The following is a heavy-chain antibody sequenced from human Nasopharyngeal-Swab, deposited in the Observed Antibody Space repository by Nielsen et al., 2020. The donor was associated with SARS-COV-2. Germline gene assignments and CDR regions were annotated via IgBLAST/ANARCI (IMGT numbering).Heavy chain of an antibody. Sequence: ASVKVSCKVSGYTLTELYMHWVRQAPGKGLEWMGGFDPEDGETINAQKFQGRVTMTEDTSTDTAYMELSSLRSEDTAVYYCATAFSYYGSGSPDYWGQGTLVTVSS. D-gene: IGHD3-10*01. J-gene: IGHJ4*02. CDR1: GYTLTELY. V-gene: IGHV1-24*01. CDR3: ATAFSYYGSGSPDY. CDR2: FDPEDGET.